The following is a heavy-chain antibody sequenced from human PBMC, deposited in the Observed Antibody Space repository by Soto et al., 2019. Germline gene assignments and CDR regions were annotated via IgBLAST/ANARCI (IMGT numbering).Heavy chain of an antibody. V-gene: IGHV3-33*01. CDR1: GFTSSSYG. CDR3: ASLGGSGSYYNRVYGMDV. D-gene: IGHD3-10*01. CDR2: IWYDGSNK. Sequence: GGSLRLSCAASGFTSSSYGMHWVRQAPGKGLEWVAVIWYDGSNKYYADSVKGRFTISRDNSKNTLYLQMNSLRAEDTAVYYCASLGGSGSYYNRVYGMDVWGQGTTVTVSS. J-gene: IGHJ6*02.